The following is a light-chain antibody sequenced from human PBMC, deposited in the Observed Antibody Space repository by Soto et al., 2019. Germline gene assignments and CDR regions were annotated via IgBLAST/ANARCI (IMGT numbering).Light chain of an antibody. CDR3: ISYPSDDVRYV. CDR2: DVI. V-gene: IGLV2-14*03. Sequence: QSVLTPPASRSGSPGPSLTIYCTVTSSESCFHDFVSWYQQHPGKAPKLMIYDVINRPSGISNRFSGSKSGNTASLTISGLQSEDEADYYCISYPSDDVRYVFVTGTKVLVL. CDR1: SSESCFHDF. J-gene: IGLJ1*01.